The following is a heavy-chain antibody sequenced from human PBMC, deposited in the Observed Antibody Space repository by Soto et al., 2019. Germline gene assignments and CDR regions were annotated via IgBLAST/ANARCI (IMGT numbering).Heavy chain of an antibody. CDR3: ARDYGSGSYYNDLAYYFDY. V-gene: IGHV3-30-3*01. D-gene: IGHD3-10*01. CDR2: ISYDGSNK. CDR1: GFTFSSYA. J-gene: IGHJ4*02. Sequence: PGGSLRLSCAASGFTFSSYAMHWVRQAPGKGLEWVAVISYDGSNKYYADSVKGRFTISRDNSKNTLYLQMNSLRAEDTAVYYCARDYGSGSYYNDLAYYFDYWGQGTLVTVSS.